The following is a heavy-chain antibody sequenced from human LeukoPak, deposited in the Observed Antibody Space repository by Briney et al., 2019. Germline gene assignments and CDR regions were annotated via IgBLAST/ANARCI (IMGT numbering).Heavy chain of an antibody. V-gene: IGHV4-59*01. CDR3: ARVISVAGTDYYYMDV. J-gene: IGHJ6*03. CDR1: GGSISSYY. D-gene: IGHD6-19*01. CDR2: IYYSGST. Sequence: SETLSLTCTVSGGSISSYYWSWIRQPPGKGLEWIGYIYYSGSTNYNPSLKSRVTISVDTSKNQFSLKLSSVTAADTAMYYCARVISVAGTDYYYMDVWDKGTTVTISS.